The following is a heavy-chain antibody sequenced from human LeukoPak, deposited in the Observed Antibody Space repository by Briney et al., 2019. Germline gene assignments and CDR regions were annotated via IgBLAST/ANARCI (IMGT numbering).Heavy chain of an antibody. CDR2: IYYSGST. CDR3: ARAYPPYYDFWSGNPYSFDY. Sequence: PSETLSLTCTVSGGSISSSSYYWGWIRQPPGKGLEWIGSIYYSGSTSYNPSLKSGVIISVATSKNQFSLKLSSVTAADTAVYYCARAYPPYYDFWSGNPYSFDYWGQGTLVTVSS. V-gene: IGHV4-39*07. CDR1: GGSISSSSYY. D-gene: IGHD3-3*01. J-gene: IGHJ4*02.